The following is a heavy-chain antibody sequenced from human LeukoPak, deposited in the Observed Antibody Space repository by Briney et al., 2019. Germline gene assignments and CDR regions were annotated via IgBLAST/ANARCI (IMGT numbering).Heavy chain of an antibody. D-gene: IGHD3-22*01. CDR3: ASGYYDSSGYPYYYGMDV. Sequence: ASVTVSFKASGYAFTIYGISWVRPAPGQGLEWMGWISAYNGNTNYAQKLQGRVTMTTDTSTSTAYMELRSLRSDDTAVYYCASGYYDSSGYPYYYGMDVWGQGTTVTVSS. CDR2: ISAYNGNT. V-gene: IGHV1-18*01. CDR1: GYAFTIYG. J-gene: IGHJ6*02.